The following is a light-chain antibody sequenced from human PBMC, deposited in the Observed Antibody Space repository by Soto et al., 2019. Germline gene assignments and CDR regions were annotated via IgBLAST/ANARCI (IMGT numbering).Light chain of an antibody. CDR2: KAS. CDR3: QYYDSYS. J-gene: IGKJ3*01. V-gene: IGKV1-5*03. Sequence: DIQMTQSPSTLSASIGDRVTITCRASQSISDWLAWYQHKPGKAPKLLIYKASSLESGVPSRFIGSGSGTEFTLTISSLQPDDFATYYCQYYDSYSFGPGTKVDVK. CDR1: QSISDW.